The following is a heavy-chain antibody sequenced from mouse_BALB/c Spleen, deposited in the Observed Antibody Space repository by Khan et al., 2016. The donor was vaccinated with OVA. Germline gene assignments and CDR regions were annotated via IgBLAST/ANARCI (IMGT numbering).Heavy chain of an antibody. V-gene: IGHV1-5*01. CDR3: TRRNWDVAWFAY. Sequence: EVQLQQSGTVLARPGASVKMSCKASGYTFTSYWMHWVKQRPGQGLEWIGDIYPGNTDTNYNQKFKGKAKLTAVTSTSTAYKELSSLTNEDSAFYYCTRRNWDVAWFAYWGQGTLVTVSA. CDR1: GYTFTSYW. D-gene: IGHD4-1*01. J-gene: IGHJ3*01. CDR2: IYPGNTDT.